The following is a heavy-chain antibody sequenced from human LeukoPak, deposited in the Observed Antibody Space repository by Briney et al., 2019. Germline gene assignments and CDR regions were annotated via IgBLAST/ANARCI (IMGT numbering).Heavy chain of an antibody. D-gene: IGHD2-8*01. CDR1: GFTFSSYA. Sequence: PGGSLRLSCAASGFTFSSYAMSWVRQPPGKGLEWIGEVNHNGGTNYSPSLKSRLTISVDTSKKQFSLKLNSVTAADTAVYYCARGTVLKLMVYASFDYWGQGTPVTVSS. CDR2: VNHNGGT. V-gene: IGHV4-34*01. J-gene: IGHJ4*02. CDR3: ARGTVLKLMVYASFDY.